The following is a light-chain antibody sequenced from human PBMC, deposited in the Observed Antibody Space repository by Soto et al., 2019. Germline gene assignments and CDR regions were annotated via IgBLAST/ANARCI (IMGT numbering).Light chain of an antibody. CDR1: SSNIPNNY. CDR2: EVS. J-gene: IGLJ1*01. CDR3: SSYTSSSTRV. V-gene: IGLV2-14*01. Sequence: QSVLTQPPSVSAAPGQRVTISCSGSSSNIPNNYVSWYQQLPGKAPKLMIYEVSNRPSGVSNRFSGSKSGNTASLTISGLQAEDEADYYCSSYTSSSTRVFGTGTKVTVL.